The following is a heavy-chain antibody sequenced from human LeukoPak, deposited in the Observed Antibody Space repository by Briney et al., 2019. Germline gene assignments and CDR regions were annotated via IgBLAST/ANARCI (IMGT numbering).Heavy chain of an antibody. CDR2: ISSSSSYI. CDR3: ASGPTVVTTMG. CDR1: GFTFSSYW. J-gene: IGHJ4*02. Sequence: GGSLRLSCAASGFTFSSYWMSWVRQAPGKGLEWVSSISSSSSYIYYADSVKGRFTISRDNAKNSLYLQMNSLRAEDTAVYYCASGPTVVTTMGWGQGTLVTVSS. V-gene: IGHV3-21*01. D-gene: IGHD4-23*01.